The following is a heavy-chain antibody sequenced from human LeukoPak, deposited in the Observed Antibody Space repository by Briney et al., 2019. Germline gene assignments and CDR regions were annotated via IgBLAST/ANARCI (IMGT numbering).Heavy chain of an antibody. CDR3: ARDSDTAMVPPYL. D-gene: IGHD5-18*01. V-gene: IGHV4-59*01. CDR2: IYYSGSN. Sequence: PSETLSLTCSVSGRSISSYYWSWIRQPPGKGLEWIGYIYYSGSNNYNPSLKSRVTISVDTSKNQFSLKLSSVTAADTAVYYCARDSDTAMVPPYLWGQGTLVTVSS. J-gene: IGHJ5*02. CDR1: GRSISSYY.